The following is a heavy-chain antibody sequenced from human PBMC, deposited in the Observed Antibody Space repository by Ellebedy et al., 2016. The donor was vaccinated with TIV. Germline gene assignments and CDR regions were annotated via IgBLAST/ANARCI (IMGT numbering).Heavy chain of an antibody. D-gene: IGHD6-6*01. CDR3: VTGGSSSSDVAFEI. CDR2: IYSGGTT. V-gene: IGHV3-66*01. Sequence: GESLKISXAASGFTVSSNYMSWVRQAPGKGLEWVSIIYSGGTTYYADSVKGRFTISRDNSKNTLYLQMNSLRAEDTAVYYCVTGGSSSSDVAFEIWGQGTMVTVSS. CDR1: GFTVSSNY. J-gene: IGHJ3*02.